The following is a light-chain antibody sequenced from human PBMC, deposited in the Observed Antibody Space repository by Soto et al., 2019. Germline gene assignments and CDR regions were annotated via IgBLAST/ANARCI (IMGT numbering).Light chain of an antibody. J-gene: IGLJ2*01. CDR2: EVT. CDR3: GSKAGSNKHVV. CDR1: SGDIGSYNR. Sequence: QSALTQPASVSGSPGQSITISCTGTSGDIGSYNRVSWYQQHPGKAPKLIIYEVTDRPSGVPDRFSGSKSGNTASLTVSGLQADDEADYYCGSKAGSNKHVVFGGGTKLTVL. V-gene: IGLV2-8*01.